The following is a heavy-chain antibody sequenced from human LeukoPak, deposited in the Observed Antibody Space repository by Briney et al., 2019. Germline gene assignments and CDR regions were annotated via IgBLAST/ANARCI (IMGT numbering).Heavy chain of an antibody. J-gene: IGHJ4*02. V-gene: IGHV4-30-2*06. CDR1: GGSISSGRFP. CDR2: IYHNGAT. CDR3: AGGVHTGMVGVYFDD. D-gene: IGHD5-18*01. Sequence: ASETLSLTCAVSGGSISSGRFPWSWIRQSPAKGLEWIGYIYHNGATYYNPSLDSRVTLSIDRSNSHFSLHLNSVTAADTAVYYCAGGVHTGMVGVYFDDWGQGIPVTVSS.